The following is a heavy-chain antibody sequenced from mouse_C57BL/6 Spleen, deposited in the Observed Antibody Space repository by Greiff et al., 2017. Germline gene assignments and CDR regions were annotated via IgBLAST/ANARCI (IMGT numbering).Heavy chain of an antibody. CDR1: GFPLSTLGWG. CDR2: IWWVVDR. D-gene: IGHD1-1*01. CDR3: ARIGSSYVGAMDY. J-gene: IGHJ4*01. V-gene: IGHV8-8*01. Sequence: QVTLKVSGPGILQPSQTLSLTGPFSGFPLSTLGWGVGWFRQLPGKGLEWLAHIWWVVDRYYNPALKSRLTISKDTSKYQVFLKIANVDTADTATYYCARIGSSYVGAMDYWGQGTSVTVSS.